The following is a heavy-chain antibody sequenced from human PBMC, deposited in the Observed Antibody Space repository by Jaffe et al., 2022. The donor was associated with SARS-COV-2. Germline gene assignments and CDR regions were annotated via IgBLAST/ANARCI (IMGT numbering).Heavy chain of an antibody. CDR3: ARIDYYYGSGTNYGFDV. D-gene: IGHD3-10*01. J-gene: IGHJ6*02. CDR1: GFSFSGYS. V-gene: IGHV3-21*01. CDR2: SVTGGSDI. Sequence: EVLLVESGGGLVKPGGSLRLSCAGSGFSFSGYSLNWVRQAPGKGLEWVASSVTGGSDIYYADSVKGRFSISRDNAKNSVYLQMNSLRAEDTAVYYCARIDYYYGSGTNYGFDVWGQGTTVTVSS.